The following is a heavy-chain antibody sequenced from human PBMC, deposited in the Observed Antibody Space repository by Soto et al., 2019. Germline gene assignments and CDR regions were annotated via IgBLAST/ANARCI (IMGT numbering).Heavy chain of an antibody. CDR3: ARELDPYYGGNSLSLDY. J-gene: IGHJ4*02. V-gene: IGHV1-69*13. D-gene: IGHD4-17*01. CDR2: IIPKFGTT. Sequence: QVQLVQSGAEVKKPGSSVKVSCKASGGSFSTYGINWVRLAPGQGLEWMGGIIPKFGTTNYAQKFRGRVTFTADESTNTAYRELNYLRSEDTAVYFCARELDPYYGGNSLSLDYWGQGTLVTVSS. CDR1: GGSFSTYG.